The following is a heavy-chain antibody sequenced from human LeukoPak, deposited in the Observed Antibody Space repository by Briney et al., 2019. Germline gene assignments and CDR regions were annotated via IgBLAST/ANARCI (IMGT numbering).Heavy chain of an antibody. CDR2: IGTTGDT. Sequence: PGGSLRLSCAVSGFTFSSYDMHWVRQTTGKGLEWVSGIGTTGDTHYPDSVKGRSTVSRENAKNSLYLQMNSLRAEDTAVYFCASEGEYKFGYFHWGQGTLVTVSS. D-gene: IGHD3-22*01. J-gene: IGHJ4*02. V-gene: IGHV3-13*01. CDR1: GFTFSSYD. CDR3: ASEGEYKFGYFH.